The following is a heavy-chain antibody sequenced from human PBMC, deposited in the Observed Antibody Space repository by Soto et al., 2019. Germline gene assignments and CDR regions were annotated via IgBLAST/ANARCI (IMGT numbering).Heavy chain of an antibody. J-gene: IGHJ4*02. CDR3: ATLGGLYADNLNPNFQS. D-gene: IGHD1-1*01. Sequence: GGSLRLSCAASGFTFTSYALTWVRQAPGRGLECVAVISGSGDSTHYADSVKGRFTISRDNSKSTLSMEMNSLRADDTAVYYCATLGGLYADNLNPNFQSWGQGTLVTASS. CDR2: ISGSGDST. CDR1: GFTFTSYA. V-gene: IGHV3-23*01.